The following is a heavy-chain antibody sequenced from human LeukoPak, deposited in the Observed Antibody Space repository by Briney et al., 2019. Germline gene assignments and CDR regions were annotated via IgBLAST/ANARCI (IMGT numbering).Heavy chain of an antibody. CDR1: GGSINTGDYY. CDR3: ARENIVSTRDFDY. V-gene: IGHV4-39*07. CDR2: LFYTGNT. D-gene: IGHD5/OR15-5a*01. J-gene: IGHJ4*02. Sequence: SETLSLTCSVSGGSINTGDYYWTWVRQPPGKGLEWIGSLFYTGNTYYHPSLKSRVTISIDTSKNQFSLKLISVTAADTAVYYCARENIVSTRDFDYWGRGTLVTVSS.